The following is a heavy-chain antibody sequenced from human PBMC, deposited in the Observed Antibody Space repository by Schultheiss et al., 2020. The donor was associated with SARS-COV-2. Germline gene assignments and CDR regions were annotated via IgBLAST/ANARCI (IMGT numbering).Heavy chain of an antibody. CDR3: TTVIPYSDDY. D-gene: IGHD6-13*01. Sequence: GGSLRLSCAASGFTFSNAWMSWVRQAPGKGLEWVGRIKSKTDGRTTDYAAPVKGRFTISRDDSKNTLYLQMNSLKTEDTAVYYCTTVIPYSDDYWGQGTLVTVSS. CDR1: GFTFSNAW. V-gene: IGHV3-15*01. J-gene: IGHJ4*02. CDR2: IKSKTDGRTT.